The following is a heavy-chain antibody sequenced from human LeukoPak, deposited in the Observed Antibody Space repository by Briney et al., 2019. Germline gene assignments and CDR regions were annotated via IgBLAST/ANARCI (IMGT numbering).Heavy chain of an antibody. CDR2: ISAYNGNT. V-gene: IGHV1-18*01. CDR1: GYTFTSYG. CDR3: ARGLSMVPSDWFDP. J-gene: IGHJ5*02. D-gene: IGHD4/OR15-4a*01. Sequence: ASVKVSCKASGYTFTSYGISWVRQAPGQGLEWMGWISAYNGNTNYAQKLQGRVTMTTDTSTSAAYMELRSLRSDDTAVYYCARGLSMVPSDWFDPWGQGTLVTVSS.